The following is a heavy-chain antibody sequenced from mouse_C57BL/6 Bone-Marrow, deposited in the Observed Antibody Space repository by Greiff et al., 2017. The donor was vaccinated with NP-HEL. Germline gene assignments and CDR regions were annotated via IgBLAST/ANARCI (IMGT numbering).Heavy chain of an antibody. J-gene: IGHJ1*03. CDR2: IYPGDGDT. D-gene: IGHD1-1*01. CDR1: GYAFSSYW. CDR3: ARRITTGHHWYFDV. Sequence: VQLQQSGAELVKPGASVKISCKASGYAFSSYWMNWVKQRPGKGLEWIGQIYPGDGDTTYNGKFKGKATLTADKSSSTAYMQLSSLTSEDSAVYVCARRITTGHHWYFDVWGTGTTVTVSS. V-gene: IGHV1-80*01.